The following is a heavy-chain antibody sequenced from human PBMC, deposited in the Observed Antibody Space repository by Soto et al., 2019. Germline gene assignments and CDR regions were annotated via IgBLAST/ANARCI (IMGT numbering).Heavy chain of an antibody. Sequence: EVQLWESGGGLVQPGGSPRLSGTASGFTFSNYALTWVRQSPGKGLEWVSTSGGGGGTTYYADSVKGRFTISRDNSKNTLSLQMSSLRVEDTAIYYCARDWTGNTCPCLDVWGQGTTVSVSS. CDR2: SGGGGGTT. V-gene: IGHV3-23*01. CDR1: GFTFSNYA. CDR3: ARDWTGNTCPCLDV. J-gene: IGHJ6*02. D-gene: IGHD2-8*02.